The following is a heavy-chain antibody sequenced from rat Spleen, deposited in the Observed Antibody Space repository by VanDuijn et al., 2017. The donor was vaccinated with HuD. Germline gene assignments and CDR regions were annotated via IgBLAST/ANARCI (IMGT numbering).Heavy chain of an antibody. CDR3: TRGGYFRY. Sequence: EVQLVESGGDLVQPGRSLKLTCAASGFTFSHYGMAWVRQAPTKGLEWVATLSYDGHTTFYRDSVKGRFTISRDTAQNILYLQLNSPRSEDTATYYCTRGGYFRYWGQGTLVTVSS. CDR2: LSYDGHTT. J-gene: IGHJ3*01. V-gene: IGHV5-29*01. D-gene: IGHD2-5*01. CDR1: GFTFSHYG.